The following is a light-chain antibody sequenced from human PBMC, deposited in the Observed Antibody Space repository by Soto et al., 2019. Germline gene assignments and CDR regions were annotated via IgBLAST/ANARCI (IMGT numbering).Light chain of an antibody. CDR3: LQHNSYPWT. Sequence: IRLTQSPSPLSASTGARFTITGRASQGISSYLAWFQQKPGKVPKRLIYAASSLQSGVPSRFSGSGSGAEFTLTISSLQPEDFATYYCLQHNSYPWTFGQGTKVDIK. CDR2: AAS. J-gene: IGKJ1*01. V-gene: IGKV1-17*03. CDR1: QGISSY.